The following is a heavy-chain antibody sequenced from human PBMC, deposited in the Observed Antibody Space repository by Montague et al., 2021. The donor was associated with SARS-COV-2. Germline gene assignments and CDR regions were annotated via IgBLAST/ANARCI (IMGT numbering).Heavy chain of an antibody. J-gene: IGHJ6*02. CDR3: ARGGTYHYGMDI. CDR2: IYYTGST. Sequence: SETLSLTCAASDGSISSPNWWNWVRQPPGKGLEWIGEIYYTGSTNYNPSLKSRVTIFIDKSKNHFSLQLSSVTAADTAVYYCARGGTYHYGMDIWGQGTTVAVSS. V-gene: IGHV4-4*02. CDR1: DGSISSPNW. D-gene: IGHD3-16*01.